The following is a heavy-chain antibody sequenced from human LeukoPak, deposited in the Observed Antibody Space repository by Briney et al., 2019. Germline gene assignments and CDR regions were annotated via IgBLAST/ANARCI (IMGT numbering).Heavy chain of an antibody. Sequence: GASVNVSCKASGYTFTSYGINWVRQAPGQGLEWMGWMNPNSGNTGYAQKFQGRVTMTRNTSISTAYMELSSLRSEDTAVYYCARGSTSTASRGFDYWGQGTLVTVSS. CDR1: GYTFTSYG. V-gene: IGHV1-8*02. J-gene: IGHJ4*02. CDR3: ARGSTSTASRGFDY. CDR2: MNPNSGNT. D-gene: IGHD4-17*01.